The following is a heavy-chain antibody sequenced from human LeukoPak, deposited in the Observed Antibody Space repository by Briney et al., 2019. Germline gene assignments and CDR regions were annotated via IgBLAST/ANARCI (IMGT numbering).Heavy chain of an antibody. D-gene: IGHD2-15*01. Sequence: AGSLRLSCVASGFTFSSYGMHWVRQAPGKGLEWVSYISSTGSPIYYADSVKGRFTISRDNAKNSLYLQMNSLRDDDTAVYYCAQKGGTDYWGQGTLVTVSS. V-gene: IGHV3-48*02. CDR2: ISSTGSPI. CDR3: AQKGGTDY. CDR1: GFTFSSYG. J-gene: IGHJ4*02.